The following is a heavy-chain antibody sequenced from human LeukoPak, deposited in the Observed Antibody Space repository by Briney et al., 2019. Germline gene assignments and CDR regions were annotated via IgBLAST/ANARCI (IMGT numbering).Heavy chain of an antibody. J-gene: IGHJ5*02. CDR3: ARLSPVVPAATINWFDP. CDR1: GGSFSGYY. Sequence: SETLSLTCAVYGGSFSGYYWSWIRQPPGKGLEWIEEINHSGSTNYNPSLKSRVTISVDTSKNQFSLKLSSVTAADTAVYYCARLSPVVPAATINWFDPWGQGTLVTVSS. D-gene: IGHD2-2*01. V-gene: IGHV4-34*01. CDR2: INHSGST.